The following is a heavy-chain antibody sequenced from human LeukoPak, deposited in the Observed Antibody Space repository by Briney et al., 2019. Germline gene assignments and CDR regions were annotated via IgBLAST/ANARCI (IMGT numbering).Heavy chain of an antibody. D-gene: IGHD2-15*01. CDR1: GGSISSSS. V-gene: IGHV4-4*09. CDR3: ARRVVSAKFRNLLYYYMDV. CDR2: ISNNGKA. Sequence: SETLSLTCTVYGGSISSSSWSWMRQSPGKGLESIGYISNNGKAKYKSSFEGRVTMSVDTSKSQFSLNLSSVTAADTAVYYCARRVVSAKFRNLLYYYMDVWGKGTTVSVS. J-gene: IGHJ6*03.